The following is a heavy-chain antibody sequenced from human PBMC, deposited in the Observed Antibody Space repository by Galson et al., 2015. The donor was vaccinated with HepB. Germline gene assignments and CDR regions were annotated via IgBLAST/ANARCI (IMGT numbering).Heavy chain of an antibody. CDR1: GFTFSSYS. Sequence: SLRLSCAASGFTFSSYSMNWVRQAPGKGLEWVSSISSSSSYIYYADSVKGRFTISRDNAKNSLYLQMNSLRAEDTAVYYCARDHEPVGATARWGQGTLVTVSS. CDR2: ISSSSSYI. J-gene: IGHJ4*02. V-gene: IGHV3-21*01. D-gene: IGHD1-26*01. CDR3: ARDHEPVGATAR.